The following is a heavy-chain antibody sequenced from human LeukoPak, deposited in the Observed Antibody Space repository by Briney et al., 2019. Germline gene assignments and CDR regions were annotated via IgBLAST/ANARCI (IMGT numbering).Heavy chain of an antibody. D-gene: IGHD6-19*01. J-gene: IGHJ3*02. CDR2: IYYSGST. Sequence: PSETLSLTCTVSGGSIGTYYWSWVRQPPGKGLEWIGYIYYSGSTNYNPSLKSRVTISVDTSKNQFSLKLSSVTAADTAVYYCARDSVAIAMEGVDAFDIWGQGTMVTVSS. CDR1: GGSIGTYY. CDR3: ARDSVAIAMEGVDAFDI. V-gene: IGHV4-59*01.